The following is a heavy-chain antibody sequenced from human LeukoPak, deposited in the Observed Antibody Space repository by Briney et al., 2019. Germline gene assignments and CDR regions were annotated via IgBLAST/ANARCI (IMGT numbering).Heavy chain of an antibody. CDR3: ARDMDGGIWGSYRHDDY. V-gene: IGHV3-7*01. J-gene: IGHJ4*02. CDR2: IKQDGSEK. D-gene: IGHD3-16*02. Sequence: GGSLRLSCAASGFTFSSYWMSWVRQAPGKGLEWVANIKQDGSEKYYVDSVKGRFTISRDNAKNSLYLQMNSLRAEDTAVYYCARDMDGGIWGSYRHDDYWGQGTLVTVSS. CDR1: GFTFSSYW.